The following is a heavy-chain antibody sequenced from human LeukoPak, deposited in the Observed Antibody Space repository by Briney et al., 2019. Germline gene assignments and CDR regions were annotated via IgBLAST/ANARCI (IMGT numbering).Heavy chain of an antibody. V-gene: IGHV3-23*01. Sequence: GGSLRLSCAASGFTFSNYAMSWVRQAPGKGLEWVSAITGSGGNTYYADSVTGRFTISRDNSKNTVFLQMNSLRAEDTAVYYCAKWGDYDVLTGYYVSGYWGQGTLVTVSS. J-gene: IGHJ4*02. D-gene: IGHD3-9*01. CDR3: AKWGDYDVLTGYYVSGY. CDR2: ITGSGGNT. CDR1: GFTFSNYA.